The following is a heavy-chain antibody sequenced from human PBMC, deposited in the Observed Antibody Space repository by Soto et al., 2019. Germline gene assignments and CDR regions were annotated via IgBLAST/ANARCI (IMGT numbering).Heavy chain of an antibody. V-gene: IGHV3-30*18. CDR3: AKDRAAAAYNTKYYYYYGMDV. J-gene: IGHJ6*02. D-gene: IGHD6-13*01. Sequence: VGSLRHSCAASGLTCSSYGMRWVRQATGKGLEWVAVISYDGSNKYYADSVKGRFTISRDNSKNTLYLQMNSLRAEDTAVYYCAKDRAAAAYNTKYYYYYGMDVWGQGTTVTVS. CDR1: GLTCSSYG. CDR2: ISYDGSNK.